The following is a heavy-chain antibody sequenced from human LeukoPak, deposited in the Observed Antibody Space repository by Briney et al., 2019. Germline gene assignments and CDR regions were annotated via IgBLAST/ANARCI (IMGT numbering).Heavy chain of an antibody. V-gene: IGHV6-1*01. J-gene: IGHJ4*02. Sequence: SQTLSLTCAISGDSVSRDTAAWNWVRQSPSRGLEWLGRTYYWSKWYNDYAVSVKSRITINPDTSKNQSSLQLNSVTPEDTVVYYCARDRGGSSWYYFDNWGQGSLVTVSS. CDR1: GDSVSRDTAA. D-gene: IGHD6-13*01. CDR2: TYYWSKWYN. CDR3: ARDRGGSSWYYFDN.